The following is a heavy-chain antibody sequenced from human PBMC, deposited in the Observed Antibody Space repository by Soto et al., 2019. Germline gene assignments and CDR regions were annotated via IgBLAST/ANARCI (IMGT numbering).Heavy chain of an antibody. D-gene: IGHD3-9*01. J-gene: IGHJ6*02. CDR1: GFTFSSYG. Sequence: QVQLVESGGGVVQPGRSLRLSCAASGFTFSSYGMHWVRQAPGKGLGWVAVIWYDGSNKYYADSVKGRFTISRDNSKNTLYLQMNSLRAEDTAVYYCARDPPYDIWTGNYYYYYGMDVWGQGTTVTVSS. CDR3: ARDPPYDIWTGNYYYYYGMDV. V-gene: IGHV3-33*01. CDR2: IWYDGSNK.